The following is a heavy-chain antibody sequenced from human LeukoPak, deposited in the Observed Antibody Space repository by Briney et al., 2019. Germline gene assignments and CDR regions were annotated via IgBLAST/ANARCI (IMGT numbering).Heavy chain of an antibody. Sequence: SVKVSYKASGGTFSSSAISWVRQAPGQGLEWMGRIIPILGIANYAQKFQGRVTITADKSTSTAYMELSSLRSEDTAVCYCARDSSSWSGNWGQGTLVTASS. CDR1: GGTFSSSA. V-gene: IGHV1-69*04. CDR2: IIPILGIA. D-gene: IGHD6-13*01. J-gene: IGHJ4*02. CDR3: ARDSSSWSGN.